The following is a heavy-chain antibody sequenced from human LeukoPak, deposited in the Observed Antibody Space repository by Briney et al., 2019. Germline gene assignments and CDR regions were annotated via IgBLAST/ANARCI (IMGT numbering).Heavy chain of an antibody. J-gene: IGHJ4*02. CDR1: GFTFSSYS. D-gene: IGHD2/OR15-2a*01. Sequence: GESLRLSCAASGFTFSSYSMNWVRQAPGKGLEWISYISSSSSAIYYADSVKGRSTISRDNAKNSLYLQMNSLRDEDTAVYYCVRDHYYSFDYWGQGTLVTVSS. CDR3: VRDHYYSFDY. CDR2: ISSSSSAI. V-gene: IGHV3-48*02.